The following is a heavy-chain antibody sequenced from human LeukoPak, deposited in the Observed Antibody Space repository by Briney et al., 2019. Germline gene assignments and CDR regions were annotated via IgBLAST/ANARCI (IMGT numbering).Heavy chain of an antibody. D-gene: IGHD3-22*01. J-gene: IGHJ4*02. V-gene: IGHV1-58*02. CDR3: AAVVGSPYYYDSSGYYGFDY. CDR2: IVVGSGNT. Sequence: SVKVSCKASGFTFTSSAMQWVRQARGQRLEWIGWIVVGSGNTNYAQKFQERVTITRDMSTSTAYMELSSLRSEDTAVYYCAAVVGSPYYYDSSGYYGFDYWGQGTLVTVSS. CDR1: GFTFTSSA.